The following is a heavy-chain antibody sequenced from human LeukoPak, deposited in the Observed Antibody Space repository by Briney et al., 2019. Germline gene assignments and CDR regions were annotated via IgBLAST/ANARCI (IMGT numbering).Heavy chain of an antibody. D-gene: IGHD2-2*02. Sequence: GKSLRLSCAASEFTFSSYAMHGVRQSPGKGLEWVAVIAYDGGNKYYADSVKGRFTISRDNSKNTLYLQMNSLSTEDTAVYYCARGEYLDSWGQGTLVTVSS. J-gene: IGHJ5*01. CDR2: IAYDGGNK. CDR3: ARGEYLDS. V-gene: IGHV3-30*04. CDR1: EFTFSSYA.